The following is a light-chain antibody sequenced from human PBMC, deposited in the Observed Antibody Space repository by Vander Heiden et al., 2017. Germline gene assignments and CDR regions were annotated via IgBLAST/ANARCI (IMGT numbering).Light chain of an antibody. Sequence: SYELTQPPPVSVSPGQTASITCSGDKLGDKYACWYQQKPGQSPVLVIYRDSKRPSGIPERFSGSNSGNTATLTISGTQAMDEADYYCQAWDSTVVFGGGTKLTVL. CDR3: QAWDSTVV. CDR1: KLGDKY. CDR2: RDS. V-gene: IGLV3-1*01. J-gene: IGLJ2*01.